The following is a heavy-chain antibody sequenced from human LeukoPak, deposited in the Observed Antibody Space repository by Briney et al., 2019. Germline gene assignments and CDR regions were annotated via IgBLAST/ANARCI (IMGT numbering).Heavy chain of an antibody. V-gene: IGHV3-7*01. CDR3: VPLNWNPPGDFDR. D-gene: IGHD1-20*01. J-gene: IGHJ4*02. CDR2: IKDDGSDK. Sequence: GGSLRLSCAASGFTFSSYWMSWVRQDPGKGLEWVANIKDDGSDKYYVDSVKGRFSISKDNAKSALYLQMNSLRVEDTAVYYCVPLNWNPPGDFDRWGQGTLVTVSS. CDR1: GFTFSSYW.